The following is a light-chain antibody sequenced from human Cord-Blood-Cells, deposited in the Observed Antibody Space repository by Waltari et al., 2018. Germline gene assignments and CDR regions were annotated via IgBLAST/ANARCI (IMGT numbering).Light chain of an antibody. CDR1: QSVSSY. V-gene: IGKV3-11*01. CDR3: QQRSNWPPIT. CDR2: DAS. Sequence: IVLTQSPATLSLSPGERATLSCRASQSVSSYLAWYQQKPGQAHRLLIYDASNRATGIPARFSGSGSGTDFTLTISSLEPEDFAVYYSQQRSNWPPITFGQGTRLEIK. J-gene: IGKJ5*01.